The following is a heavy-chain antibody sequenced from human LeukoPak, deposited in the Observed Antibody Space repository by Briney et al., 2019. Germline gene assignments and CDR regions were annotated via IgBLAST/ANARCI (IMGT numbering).Heavy chain of an antibody. D-gene: IGHD4/OR15-4a*01. CDR1: GFTFSSYA. Sequence: GGSLRLSCAASGFTFSSYAMHWVRQAPGMGLEWVSSISSSSTYIYYADSVKGRFTISRDNTKNSLYLQMNSLRAEDTAVYYCARFQGAHYWGQGTLVTVSS. V-gene: IGHV3-21*01. J-gene: IGHJ4*02. CDR3: ARFQGAHY. CDR2: ISSSSTYI.